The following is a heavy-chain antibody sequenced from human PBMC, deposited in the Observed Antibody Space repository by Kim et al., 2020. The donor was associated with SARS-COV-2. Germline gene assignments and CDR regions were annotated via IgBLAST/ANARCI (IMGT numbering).Heavy chain of an antibody. CDR3: TAGGPFGGVIVSYYYYSGMDV. J-gene: IGHJ6*02. CDR1: GFTFSNAW. Sequence: GGSLRLSCAASGFTFSNAWMSWVRQAPGKGLEWVGRIKSKTDGGTTDYAAPVKGRFTISRDDSKNTLYLQMNSLKTEDTAVYYCTAGGPFGGVIVSYYYYSGMDVWGQGTTVTVSS. D-gene: IGHD3-16*02. CDR2: IKSKTDGGTT. V-gene: IGHV3-15*01.